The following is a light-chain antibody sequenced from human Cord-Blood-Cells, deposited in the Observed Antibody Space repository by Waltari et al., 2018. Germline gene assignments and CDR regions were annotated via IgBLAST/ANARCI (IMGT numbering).Light chain of an antibody. Sequence: QSALTQPPSASGSPGQSVTLPCTGTSSDVGGYNYVSWYQQHPGKAPKLMIYEVSKRPSGVPDRFSGSKSGNTASLTVSGLQAEDEADYYCSSYAGSNYVFGTGTKVTVL. J-gene: IGLJ1*01. CDR2: EVS. V-gene: IGLV2-8*01. CDR3: SSYAGSNYV. CDR1: SSDVGGYNY.